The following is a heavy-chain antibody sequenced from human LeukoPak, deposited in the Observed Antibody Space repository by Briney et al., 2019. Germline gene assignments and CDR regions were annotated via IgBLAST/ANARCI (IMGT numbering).Heavy chain of an antibody. Sequence: ASVKVSCKASGYTFTGYYIHWVRQAPGQGLEWMGWINPNSGGTNYAQKFQGRVTMTRDTSVSTAYMELSSLRSDDTAVYYCAKSYTIQYYLDYWGQGTLVTVSS. J-gene: IGHJ4*02. V-gene: IGHV1-2*02. CDR1: GYTFTGYY. D-gene: IGHD3-3*01. CDR3: AKSYTIQYYLDY. CDR2: INPNSGGT.